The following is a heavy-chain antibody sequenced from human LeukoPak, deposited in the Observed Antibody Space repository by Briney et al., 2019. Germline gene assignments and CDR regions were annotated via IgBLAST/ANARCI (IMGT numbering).Heavy chain of an antibody. CDR3: ARVLWSEPHDYFDY. D-gene: IGHD3-3*01. Sequence: KPSETLSLTCTVSGGSISTYYWTWIRQPPGKGLEWIGYILYSGNTNSNPSLKSRVTMSIDTSKNQISLKVSSVTAADTAVYYCARVLWSEPHDYFDYWAQGTLVTVSS. CDR1: GGSISTYY. CDR2: ILYSGNT. J-gene: IGHJ4*02. V-gene: IGHV4-59*01.